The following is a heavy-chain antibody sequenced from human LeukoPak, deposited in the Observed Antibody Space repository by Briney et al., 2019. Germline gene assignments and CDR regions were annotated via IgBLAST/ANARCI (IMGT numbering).Heavy chain of an antibody. J-gene: IGHJ5*02. Sequence: WASVKVSCKASGYTFTSYGISWVRQAPGQGLEWMGWISAYNGNTNYAQKLQGRVTMTTDTSTSTAYMELRSLRSDDTAVYYCARRLTQYDCFDPWGQGILVTVSS. CDR2: ISAYNGNT. CDR1: GYTFTSYG. V-gene: IGHV1-18*01. CDR3: ARRLTQYDCFDP. D-gene: IGHD2-2*01.